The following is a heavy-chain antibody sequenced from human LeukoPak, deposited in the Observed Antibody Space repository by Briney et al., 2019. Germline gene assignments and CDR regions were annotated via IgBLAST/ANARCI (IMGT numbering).Heavy chain of an antibody. V-gene: IGHV3-21*01. CDR1: GFTFSSYA. Sequence: GGSLRLSCAASGFTFSSYAMSWVRQAPGKGLEWVSAISGSSSYIYYADSVKGRFTISRDNAKNSLYLQMNSLRAEDTAVYYCARQVVPAAIWSYNWFDPWGQGTLVTVSS. CDR3: ARQVVPAAIWSYNWFDP. J-gene: IGHJ5*02. D-gene: IGHD2-2*02. CDR2: ISGSSSYI.